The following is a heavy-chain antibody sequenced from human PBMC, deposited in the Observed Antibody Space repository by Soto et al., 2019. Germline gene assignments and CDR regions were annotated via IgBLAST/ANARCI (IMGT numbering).Heavy chain of an antibody. D-gene: IGHD3-16*02. CDR2: INPNSGGT. Sequence: AAVKVSCKASGYTFTGYYMHWVRQAPGQGLEWMGWINPNSGGTNYAQKFQGRVTMTRDTSISTAYMELSRLRSDDTAVYYCAREGPYAPYRAYAYWGQGTLVTVSS. V-gene: IGHV1-2*02. J-gene: IGHJ4*01. CDR3: AREGPYAPYRAYAY. CDR1: GYTFTGYY.